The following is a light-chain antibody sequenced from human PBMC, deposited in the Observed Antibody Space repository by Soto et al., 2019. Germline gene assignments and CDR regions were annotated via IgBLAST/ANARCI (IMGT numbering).Light chain of an antibody. Sequence: QSALTQPASVSGSPGQSITISCTGTSSDLGAYDYVSWYQQHPGKAPKFMLYEVSNRPSGLSNRFSGSKSGNTASLTISGLQAEDEADYYCSSYTTSNTWVFGGGTKLTVL. CDR2: EVS. CDR3: SSYTTSNTWV. V-gene: IGLV2-14*01. J-gene: IGLJ3*02. CDR1: SSDLGAYDY.